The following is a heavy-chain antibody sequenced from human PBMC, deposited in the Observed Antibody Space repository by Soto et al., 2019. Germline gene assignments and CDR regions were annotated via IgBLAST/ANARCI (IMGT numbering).Heavy chain of an antibody. CDR1: GGTFGSYA. D-gene: IGHD2-2*01. CDR3: ARSQGSSTSLEIYYYYYYGMDV. V-gene: IGHV1-69*01. Sequence: QVQLVQSGAEVKKPGSSVKVSCKASGGTFGSYAISWVRQAPGQGLEWMGGIIPIPGTANYAQKFQGRVTIAADESTSTAYTELSSLRPEDTAVYYCARSQGSSTSLEIYYYYYYGMDVWGQGTTVTVSS. J-gene: IGHJ6*02. CDR2: IIPIPGTA.